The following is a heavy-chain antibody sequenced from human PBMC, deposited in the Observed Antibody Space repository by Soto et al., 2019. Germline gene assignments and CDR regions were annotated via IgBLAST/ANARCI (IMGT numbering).Heavy chain of an antibody. V-gene: IGHV4-30-2*01. CDR1: GVSIGSGSYS. J-gene: IGHJ4*02. Sequence: QLQLQESGSGLVRPSQTLSLTCTVSGVSIGSGSYSWNWIRQPPGKGLEWIGYLHHSGDTYFNPSLRRRVSISVDRSNNQFSLKLISVTAADTAVYYCARFPLWFGELDYWGQGALVTVSS. CDR2: LHHSGDT. D-gene: IGHD3-10*01. CDR3: ARFPLWFGELDY.